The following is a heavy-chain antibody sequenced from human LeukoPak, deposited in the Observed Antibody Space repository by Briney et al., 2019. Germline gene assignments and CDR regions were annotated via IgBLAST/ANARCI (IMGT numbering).Heavy chain of an antibody. CDR3: AKDIGGYYYDSSGYCPDY. Sequence: GGSLRLSCAASGFTFSSYSMNWVRQAPGKGLEWVSSISSSSYIYYADSVKGRFTISRDNAKNSLYLQMNSLRAEDTALYYCAKDIGGYYYDSSGYCPDYWGQGTLVTVSS. V-gene: IGHV3-21*04. CDR2: ISSSSYI. J-gene: IGHJ4*02. CDR1: GFTFSSYS. D-gene: IGHD3-22*01.